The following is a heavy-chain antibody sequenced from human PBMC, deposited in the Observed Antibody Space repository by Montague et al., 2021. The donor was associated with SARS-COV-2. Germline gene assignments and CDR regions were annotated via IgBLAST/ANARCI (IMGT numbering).Heavy chain of an antibody. D-gene: IGHD3-3*01. CDR2: INHSGST. Sequence: SETLSLTCAVYGGSFSGYYWNWIRQPPGKGLEWIGEINHSGSTDHNQSLQSRVTISVDKSKNQFSLTLRFLTAADTAVYYCARGADYDFWSGFLRYKWFGPWGQGTPVIVSS. CDR3: ARGADYDFWSGFLRYKWFGP. CDR1: GGSFSGYY. J-gene: IGHJ5*02. V-gene: IGHV4-34*01.